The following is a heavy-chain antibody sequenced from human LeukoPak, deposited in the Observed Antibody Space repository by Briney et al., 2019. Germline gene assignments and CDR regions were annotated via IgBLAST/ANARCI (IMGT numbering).Heavy chain of an antibody. CDR3: AKAWGYYDSSGYYSADAFDI. Sequence: GGSLRLSCAASGFTFSSYGTHWVRQAPGKGLEWVAFIRYDGSNKYYADSVKGRFTISRDNSKNTLYLQMNSLRAEDTAVYYCAKAWGYYDSSGYYSADAFDIWGQGTMVTVSS. CDR1: GFTFSSYG. CDR2: IRYDGSNK. D-gene: IGHD3-22*01. V-gene: IGHV3-30*02. J-gene: IGHJ3*02.